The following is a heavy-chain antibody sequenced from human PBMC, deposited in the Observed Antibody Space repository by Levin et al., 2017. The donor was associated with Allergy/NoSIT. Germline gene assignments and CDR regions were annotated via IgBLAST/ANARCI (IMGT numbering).Heavy chain of an antibody. J-gene: IGHJ3*01. Sequence: GESLKISCAVSGFTISEYAMAWVRQAPGKGLEWVSVITGGGFNTYYGDSVKGRFTVSRDDSKDTLYLDLNSLRAEDTAVYYCAKKQGGTSGFSFNVWGQGTMVTVSS. CDR1: GFTISEYA. CDR2: ITGGGFNT. CDR3: AKKQGGTSGFSFNV. V-gene: IGHV3-23*01. D-gene: IGHD1-1*01.